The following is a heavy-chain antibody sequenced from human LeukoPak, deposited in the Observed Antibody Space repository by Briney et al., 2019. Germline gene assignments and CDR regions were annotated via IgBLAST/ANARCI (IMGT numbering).Heavy chain of an antibody. J-gene: IGHJ4*02. V-gene: IGHV3-9*01. Sequence: PGRSLRLSCAASGFTFDDYAMHWVRHAPGKGLEWVSGISWNSGSIGYADSVKGRFTISRDNAKNSLYLQMNSLRAEDTALYYCAKGPHYDILTGYLYDWGQGTLVTVSS. D-gene: IGHD3-9*01. CDR3: AKGPHYDILTGYLYD. CDR1: GFTFDDYA. CDR2: ISWNSGSI.